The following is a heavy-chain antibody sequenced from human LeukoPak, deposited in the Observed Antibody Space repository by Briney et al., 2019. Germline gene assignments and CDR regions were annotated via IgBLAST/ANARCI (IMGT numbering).Heavy chain of an antibody. D-gene: IGHD6-13*01. Sequence: PSETLSLTCTVSGGSISDYFWSWIRQPPGKGLEWIGRIYTSGSTNYNPSLKSRVTISVDTSKNQFFLKLSSVTAADTAVYYCARGRTAAAPFDYWGQGTLVTVSS. CDR1: GGSISDYF. CDR3: ARGRTAAAPFDY. V-gene: IGHV4-4*08. J-gene: IGHJ4*02. CDR2: IYTSGST.